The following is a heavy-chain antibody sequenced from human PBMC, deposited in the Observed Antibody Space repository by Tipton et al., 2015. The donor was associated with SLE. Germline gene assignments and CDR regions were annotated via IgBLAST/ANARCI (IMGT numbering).Heavy chain of an antibody. CDR2: IFHSGRT. J-gene: IGHJ4*01. CDR1: GGSISGRGYY. D-gene: IGHD3-3*01. CDR3: ARETYDFVSAYYIDY. Sequence: TLSLTCTVSGGSISGRGYYWSWIRQHPGKGLEWIGEIFHSGRTNYNPSLKSRVTISVDNSNNQLSLRLSSVTVADTAVYYCARETYDFVSAYYIDYWGHGILVTVSS. V-gene: IGHV4-39*07.